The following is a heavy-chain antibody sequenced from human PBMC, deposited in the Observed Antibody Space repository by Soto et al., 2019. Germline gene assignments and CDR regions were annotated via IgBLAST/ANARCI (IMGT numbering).Heavy chain of an antibody. J-gene: IGHJ5*02. D-gene: IGHD4-17*01. Sequence: GGSLRLSCAASGFTFSNAWMSWVRQAPGKGLEWVGRIKSKTDGGTTDYDAPVKGRFTISRDDSKNTLYLQMNSLKTEDTAVYYCTTDTTVTTADKRFDPWGQGTLVTVSS. CDR3: TTDTTVTTADKRFDP. CDR1: GFTFSNAW. CDR2: IKSKTDGGTT. V-gene: IGHV3-15*01.